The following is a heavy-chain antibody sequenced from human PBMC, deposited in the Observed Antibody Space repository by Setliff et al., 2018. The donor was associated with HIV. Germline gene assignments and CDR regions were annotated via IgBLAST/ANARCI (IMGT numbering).Heavy chain of an antibody. CDR3: AKDGGELC. CDR1: GYTFTSYS. CDR2: INAGSGNT. Sequence: GESLKISCKASGYTFTSYSLHWVRQAPGQRLEWMGWINAGSGNTKYSQKFQGRVTMTRDTSINTAYMELSRLRSDDTAMYYCAKDGGELCWGQGTPVTVSS. D-gene: IGHD2-21*01. J-gene: IGHJ4*02. V-gene: IGHV1-3*01.